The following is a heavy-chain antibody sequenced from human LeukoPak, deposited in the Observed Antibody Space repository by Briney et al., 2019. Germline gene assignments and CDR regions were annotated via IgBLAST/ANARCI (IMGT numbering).Heavy chain of an antibody. V-gene: IGHV3-11*06. D-gene: IGHD5-24*01. J-gene: IGHJ4*02. CDR1: GFTFSDSY. Sequence: GGSLTLSCAASGFTFSDSYMRWIRQTPGKGLEWLSYISSSSSDTNYADSVKGRFTISRDNAKNSLYLQMNSLRAEDTAVYYCARGSRTIELGDDYWGQGTLVTVSS. CDR3: ARGSRTIELGDDY. CDR2: ISSSSSDT.